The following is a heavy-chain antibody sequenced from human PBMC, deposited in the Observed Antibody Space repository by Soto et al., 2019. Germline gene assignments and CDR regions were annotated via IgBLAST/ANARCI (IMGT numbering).Heavy chain of an antibody. V-gene: IGHV1-69*01. Sequence: QVQLVQSGAEVKKPGSSVSVSCKSSRGTFTTDAISWVRQAPGQGLEWMGVIIPVFGPPTYAQKFQGRLTITADESTTTAHLELRNLRSEDTAIYYCARGGHNSGWYRTFDFWGQRTLVTVSS. CDR1: RGTFTTDA. CDR3: ARGGHNSGWYRTFDF. J-gene: IGHJ4*02. D-gene: IGHD6-13*01. CDR2: IIPVFGPP.